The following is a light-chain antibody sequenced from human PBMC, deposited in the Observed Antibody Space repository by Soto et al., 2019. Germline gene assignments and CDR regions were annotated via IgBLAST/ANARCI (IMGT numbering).Light chain of an antibody. Sequence: SPSTLSLSPGQGATLSCRASQPISRNLAWYQQKPGQAPRLLIYGASTRATDIPGRFSGGGSGTEFTLTISSLQSEDFALYFCQQSNTRPRTFAQGTKVDIK. J-gene: IGKJ1*01. CDR3: QQSNTRPRT. V-gene: IGKV3-15*01. CDR1: QPISRN. CDR2: GAS.